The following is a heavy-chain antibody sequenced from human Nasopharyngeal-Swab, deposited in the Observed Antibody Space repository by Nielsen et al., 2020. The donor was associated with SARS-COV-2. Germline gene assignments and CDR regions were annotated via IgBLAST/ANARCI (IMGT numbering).Heavy chain of an antibody. V-gene: IGHV3-23*01. CDR2: ISGSGGST. CDR1: GFTFSSYA. Sequence: GSLRLPCAASGFTFSSYAMSWVRQAPGKGPEWVSGISGSGGSTYYADSVKGRFTISRDNSKNTLYLQMNSLRAEDTAVYYCAKGGDYFDYWGQGTLVTVSS. J-gene: IGHJ4*02. D-gene: IGHD3-10*01. CDR3: AKGGDYFDY.